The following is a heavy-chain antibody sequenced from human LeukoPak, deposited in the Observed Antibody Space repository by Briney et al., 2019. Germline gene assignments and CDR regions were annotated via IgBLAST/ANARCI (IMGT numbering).Heavy chain of an antibody. V-gene: IGHV3-9*03. D-gene: IGHD2-15*01. CDR1: GFTFDNYA. CDR3: VKDTSGASQYFQY. J-gene: IGHJ1*01. CDR2: ISWNSANI. Sequence: KAGKSLRLSCAAFGFTFDNYAMHWARQAPGKGLEWVSSISWNSANIAYADSVKGRFTISRDNAKNSLYLQMNSLRPEDMALYYCVKDTSGASQYFQYWGHGTVVTVSS.